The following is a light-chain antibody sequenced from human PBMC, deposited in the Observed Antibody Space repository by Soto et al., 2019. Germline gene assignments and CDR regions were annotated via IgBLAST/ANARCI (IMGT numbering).Light chain of an antibody. CDR2: NAS. CDR3: QHRSNWPVT. J-gene: IGKJ5*01. V-gene: IGKV3-11*01. CDR1: QSVGTY. Sequence: IILTQSPATLSLSPGERVTRSCRASQSVGTYLAWYQQKPVQPPRLLIYNASNRASGIPGTFRGSGSGTYFPLTLGSLEPEDFAVYYCQHRSNWPVTFGQGRLLEIK.